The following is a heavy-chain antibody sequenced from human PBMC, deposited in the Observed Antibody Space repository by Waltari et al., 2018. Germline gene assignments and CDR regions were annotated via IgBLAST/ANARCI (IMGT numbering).Heavy chain of an antibody. D-gene: IGHD6-13*01. J-gene: IGHJ5*02. Sequence: EVQLLESGGGLVQPGGSLRLSCAASGFTFGTYAMSWVRQDPGKGLEWVSAISDNSRSTYYADSVKGRFTISRDNSKNALYLQMNSLRAEDTAIYYCAKRAYSSSWFWFDPWGQGTLVTVSS. CDR3: AKRAYSSSWFWFDP. CDR2: ISDNSRST. CDR1: GFTFGTYA. V-gene: IGHV3-23*01.